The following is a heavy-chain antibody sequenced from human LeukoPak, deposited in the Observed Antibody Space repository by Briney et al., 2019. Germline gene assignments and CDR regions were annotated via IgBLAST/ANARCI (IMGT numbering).Heavy chain of an antibody. CDR3: TRDNDPFDY. CDR2: IRSKAYGGTT. V-gene: IGHV3-49*03. J-gene: IGHJ4*02. Sequence: GGSLRLSCAASGFTFSGFAMSWLRQAPGKGLEWVGFIRSKAYGGTTEYAASVKGRFTISRDDSKSIAYLQMNSLKTEDTAVYYCTRDNDPFDYWGQGTLVTVSS. CDR1: GFTFSGFA. D-gene: IGHD1-1*01.